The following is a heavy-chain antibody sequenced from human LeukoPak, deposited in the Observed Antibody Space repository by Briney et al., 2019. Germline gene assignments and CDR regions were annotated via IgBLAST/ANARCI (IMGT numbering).Heavy chain of an antibody. D-gene: IGHD3-22*01. Sequence: PGASLRLSCAASGFTFSSYAMSWVRQAPGKGLEWVSAISGSGGSTYYADSVKGRFTISRDNSKNTLYLQMNSLRAEDTAVYYCAKGRSSVIVVVICDYWGQGTLVTVSS. V-gene: IGHV3-23*01. CDR1: GFTFSSYA. J-gene: IGHJ4*02. CDR2: ISGSGGST. CDR3: AKGRSSVIVVVICDY.